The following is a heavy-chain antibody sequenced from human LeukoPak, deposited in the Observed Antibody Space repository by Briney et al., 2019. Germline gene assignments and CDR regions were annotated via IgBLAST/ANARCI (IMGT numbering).Heavy chain of an antibody. D-gene: IGHD5-12*01. J-gene: IGHJ4*02. V-gene: IGHV1-8*03. CDR3: ASYSGYAQ. CDR1: GYTFTSYG. Sequence: ASVKVSCKASGYTFTSYGISWVRQATGQGLEWMGWMNPNSGKTGYAQKFQSRVTFSRSTSITTAYMELSGLTSDDTAVYYCASYSGYAQWGQGTLVTVSS. CDR2: MNPNSGKT.